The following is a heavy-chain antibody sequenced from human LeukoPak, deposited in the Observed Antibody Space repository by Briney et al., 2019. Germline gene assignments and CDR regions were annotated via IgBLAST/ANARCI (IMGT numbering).Heavy chain of an antibody. Sequence: ASVKVSCKTSGYTFTDYYMHWVRQAPGRGLEWMGWINPSSGGTNYAQKFQGRVTITADKSTSTAYMELSSLRSEDTAVYYCASGVPAAMTEAGYFDYWGQGSLVTVSS. J-gene: IGHJ4*02. CDR3: ASGVPAAMTEAGYFDY. D-gene: IGHD2-2*01. CDR1: GYTFTDYY. CDR2: INPSSGGT. V-gene: IGHV1-2*02.